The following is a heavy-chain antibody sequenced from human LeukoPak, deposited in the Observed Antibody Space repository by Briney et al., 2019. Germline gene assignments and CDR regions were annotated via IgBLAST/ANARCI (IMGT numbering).Heavy chain of an antibody. CDR3: ARLAVWYFDY. D-gene: IGHD2-21*01. V-gene: IGHV4-59*08. J-gene: IGHJ4*02. CDR1: GGSMSNYY. CDR2: IYYSGST. Sequence: SETLSLTCTVSGGSMSNYYWSWIRQPPGKGLEWIGYIYYSGSTNYNPSLKSRVTISIDTSKNQFSLKLSSVTAADTAVYYCARLAVWYFDYWGQGTLVTVSS.